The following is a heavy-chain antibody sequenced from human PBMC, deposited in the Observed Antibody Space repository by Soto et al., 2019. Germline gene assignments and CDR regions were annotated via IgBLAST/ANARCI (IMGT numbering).Heavy chain of an antibody. CDR2: INAANGDT. V-gene: IGHV1-3*01. J-gene: IGHJ4*02. D-gene: IGHD6-19*01. CDR3: TRGTYSSGW. CDR1: GYSFTNFA. Sequence: ASVKVSCKTSGYSFTNFAIHWVRQAPGQRLEWMGWINAANGDTRKSQKFQGRVTITRDTSASTAYMELSSLRSEDTAVYYCTRGTYSSGWWGQGTLVTVSS.